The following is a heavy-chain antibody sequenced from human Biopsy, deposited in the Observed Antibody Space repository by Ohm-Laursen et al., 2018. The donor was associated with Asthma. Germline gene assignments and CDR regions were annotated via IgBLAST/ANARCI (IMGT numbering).Heavy chain of an antibody. CDR1: NGSITSGSHY. Sequence: TLSLTCTVSNGSITSGSHYWSWIRQPPGKGLEWIGYISYSGSTNYNPSLKSRVTISVDTSKNRFSLKLSSVTAADTAVYYCARDFVDSAMDYFDYWGQGTLVTVSS. J-gene: IGHJ4*02. CDR3: ARDFVDSAMDYFDY. V-gene: IGHV4-61*01. D-gene: IGHD5-18*01. CDR2: ISYSGST.